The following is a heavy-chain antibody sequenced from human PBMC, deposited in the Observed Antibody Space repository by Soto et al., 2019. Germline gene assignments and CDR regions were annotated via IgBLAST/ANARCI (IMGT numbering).Heavy chain of an antibody. CDR1: AYTFTNYG. CDR2: ISSYNAKT. D-gene: IGHD3-9*01. Sequence: ASVKYSCNATAYTFTNYGIIWVRQAPGQGLEWMGWISSYNAKTNYAQKLQGRVTLTTDTSASTAYMELRSLRSDDTALYYCARFQNYDILTESSHSMDVWGQGTTVTVSS. CDR3: ARFQNYDILTESSHSMDV. V-gene: IGHV1-18*01. J-gene: IGHJ6*02.